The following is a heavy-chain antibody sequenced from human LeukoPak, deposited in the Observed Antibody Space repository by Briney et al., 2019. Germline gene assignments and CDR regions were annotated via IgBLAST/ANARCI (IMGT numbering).Heavy chain of an antibody. CDR1: GFTFNIYW. J-gene: IGHJ6*02. CDR2: IHSDGTTT. CDR3: ARPSGYDTYYYYGMDV. D-gene: IGHD5-12*01. V-gene: IGHV3-74*01. Sequence: SLRLSCEASGFTFNIYWMNWVRLAPGKGLVSVSRIHSDGTTTSYADSVKGRFTISRDNAKNTVYLQMNNLRAEDTAVYYCARPSGYDTYYYYGMDVWGQGTTVTVSS.